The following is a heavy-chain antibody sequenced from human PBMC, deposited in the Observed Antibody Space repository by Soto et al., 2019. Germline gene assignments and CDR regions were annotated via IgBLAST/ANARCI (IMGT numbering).Heavy chain of an antibody. Sequence: AVKVSCKASGGTFSSYAISWVRQAPGQGLEWMGGIIPIFGTANYAQKFQGRVTITADKSTSTAYMELSSLRSEDTAVYYCASCSSTSCYTGLYYYYGMDVWGQVTTVTVSS. CDR1: GGTFSSYA. D-gene: IGHD2-2*02. J-gene: IGHJ6*02. CDR3: ASCSSTSCYTGLYYYYGMDV. V-gene: IGHV1-69*06. CDR2: IIPIFGTA.